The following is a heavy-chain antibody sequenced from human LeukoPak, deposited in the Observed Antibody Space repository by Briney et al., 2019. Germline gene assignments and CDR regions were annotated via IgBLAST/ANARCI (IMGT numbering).Heavy chain of an antibody. D-gene: IGHD6-13*01. J-gene: IGHJ4*02. V-gene: IGHV4-34*01. CDR1: GGSFSDYY. CDR2: INHSGSA. CDR3: ARGDSSWYRAGRGYRRTYYFDY. Sequence: SETLSLTCAVYGGSFSDYYWSWIRQPPGKGLEWIGEINHSGSANYNPSLKSRVTVSVDTSKNQFSLKLSSVTAADTAVYYCARGDSSWYRAGRGYRRTYYFDYWGQGTLVTVSS.